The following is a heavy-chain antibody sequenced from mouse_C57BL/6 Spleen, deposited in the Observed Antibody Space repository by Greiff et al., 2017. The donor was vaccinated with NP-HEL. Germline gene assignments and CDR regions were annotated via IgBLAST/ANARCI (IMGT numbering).Heavy chain of an antibody. CDR2: IYPGDGDT. D-gene: IGHD1-1*01. V-gene: IGHV1-82*01. CDR3: ARELYPYGAMDY. J-gene: IGHJ4*01. Sequence: VMLVESGPELVKPGASVKISCKASGYAFSSSWMNWVKQRPGKGLEWIGRIYPGDGDTNYNGKFKGKATLTADKSSSTAYMQLSSLTSEDSAVYFCARELYPYGAMDYWGQGTSVTVSS. CDR1: GYAFSSSW.